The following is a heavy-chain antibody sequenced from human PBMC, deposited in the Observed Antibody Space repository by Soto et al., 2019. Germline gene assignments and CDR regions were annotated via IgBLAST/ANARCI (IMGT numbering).Heavy chain of an antibody. V-gene: IGHV3-23*01. Sequence: EVQLLESGGGLVQPGGSLRLSCAASGFTFSSYAMSWVRQAPGKGLEWVSAISGSGISTYFADSVKGRFTISRDNSKNTLYLQMNSLRAEDTAVYYCAKEYEYSSGWERIDYWGQGTLVTVSS. D-gene: IGHD6-19*01. CDR1: GFTFSSYA. CDR3: AKEYEYSSGWERIDY. CDR2: ISGSGIST. J-gene: IGHJ4*02.